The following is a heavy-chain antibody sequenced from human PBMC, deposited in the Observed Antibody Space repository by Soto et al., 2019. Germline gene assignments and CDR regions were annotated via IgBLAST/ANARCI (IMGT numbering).Heavy chain of an antibody. CDR3: AKDLRQWLRNYYYGMDV. Sequence: GGSLRLSCAASGFPFSSYAMSWVRQAPGKGLEWVSAISGSGGSTYYADSVKGRFTISRDNSKNTLYLQMNSLRAEDTAVYYCAKDLRQWLRNYYYGMDVWGQGTTVTVSS. CDR2: ISGSGGST. V-gene: IGHV3-23*01. D-gene: IGHD6-19*01. J-gene: IGHJ6*02. CDR1: GFPFSSYA.